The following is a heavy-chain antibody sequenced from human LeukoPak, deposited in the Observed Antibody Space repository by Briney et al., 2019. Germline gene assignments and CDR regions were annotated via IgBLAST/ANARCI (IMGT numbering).Heavy chain of an antibody. J-gene: IGHJ4*02. CDR3: AIGIVSWNY. D-gene: IGHD2-21*01. Sequence: SETLSLTCTVSGDSIRSYYWSWIRQSPGEGLEWIGYIYFSGATSYNPSLRSRVTISLDTSKSQFSLTLSSVTAADTAVYYCAIGIVSWNYWGRGTLVTVSS. CDR2: IYFSGAT. V-gene: IGHV4-59*08. CDR1: GDSIRSYY.